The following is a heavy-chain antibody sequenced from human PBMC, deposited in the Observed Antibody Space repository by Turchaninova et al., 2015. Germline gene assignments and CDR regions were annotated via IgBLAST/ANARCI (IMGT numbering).Heavy chain of an antibody. Sequence: EWIGYIYYSGSTNYNPSLKSRVTISVDTSKNQFSLKLSSVTAADTAVYYCARQGPGRIAADYWGQGTLVTVSS. CDR3: ARQGPGRIAADY. J-gene: IGHJ4*02. V-gene: IGHV4-59*08. CDR2: IYYSGST. D-gene: IGHD6-13*01.